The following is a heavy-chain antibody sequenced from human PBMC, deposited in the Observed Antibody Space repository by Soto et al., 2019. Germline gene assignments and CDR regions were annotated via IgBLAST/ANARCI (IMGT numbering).Heavy chain of an antibody. D-gene: IGHD3-10*01. CDR1: GFTFSSYS. J-gene: IGHJ4*02. Sequence: GGSLRLSCAASGFTFSSYSMNWVRQAPGKGLEWVSYISSSSSTIYYADSVKGRFTISRDNAKNSLYLQMNSLRAEDTAVYYCARSGITMVRGVINGTFDYWGQGTLVTVSS. V-gene: IGHV3-48*01. CDR2: ISSSSSTI. CDR3: ARSGITMVRGVINGTFDY.